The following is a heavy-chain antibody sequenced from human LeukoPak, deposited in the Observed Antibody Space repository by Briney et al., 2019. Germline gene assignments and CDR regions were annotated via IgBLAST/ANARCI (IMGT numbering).Heavy chain of an antibody. CDR2: ISRSGGST. CDR3: STVGAQQLIHGYFDP. V-gene: IGHV3-23*01. D-gene: IGHD6-13*01. CDR1: VFTFSSYA. J-gene: IGHJ5*02. Sequence: GGSLRLSRAASVFTFSSYAMSWVRQPPGKGLEGVSAISRSGGSTYYADSLKGRFTIPRHKSKHTLYLHMNSLRAEDKAVYYCSTVGAQQLIHGYFDPWGQGTLVTVSS.